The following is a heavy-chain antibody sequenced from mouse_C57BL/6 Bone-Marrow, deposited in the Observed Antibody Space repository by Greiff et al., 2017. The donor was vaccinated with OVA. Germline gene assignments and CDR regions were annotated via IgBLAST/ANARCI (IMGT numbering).Heavy chain of an antibody. CDR3: AREDYYGSSYDFDY. Sequence: EVKLVESGGGLVKPGGSLKLSCAASGFTFSSYAMSWDRQTPEKRLEWVATISDGGSYTYYPDNVKGRFTISRDNAKNNLYLQMSHLKSEDTAMYYCAREDYYGSSYDFDYWGQGTTLTVSS. CDR2: ISDGGSYT. CDR1: GFTFSSYA. V-gene: IGHV5-4*01. J-gene: IGHJ2*01. D-gene: IGHD1-1*01.